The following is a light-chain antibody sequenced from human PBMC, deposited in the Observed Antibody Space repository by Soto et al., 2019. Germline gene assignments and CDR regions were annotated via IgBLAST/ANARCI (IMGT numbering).Light chain of an antibody. Sequence: QSVLTQPPSVSAAPGQKVTISCSGSSSNIGNNYVSWYRQLPGTAPKLLIYDNNKRPSRIPDRFSGSKSGTSATLGITGLQTGDEADYYCGTWDSSLSALVFGGGTKLTVL. CDR1: SSNIGNNY. CDR2: DNN. J-gene: IGLJ2*01. V-gene: IGLV1-51*01. CDR3: GTWDSSLSALV.